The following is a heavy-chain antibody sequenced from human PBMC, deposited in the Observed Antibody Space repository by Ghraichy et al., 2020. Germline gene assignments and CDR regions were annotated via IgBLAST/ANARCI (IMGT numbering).Heavy chain of an antibody. J-gene: IGHJ3*02. CDR2: INPNGGGT. Sequence: ASVKVSCKASGYTFTDYYMHWVRQAPGQGLEWMGRINPNGGGTTYGKKFQGRVTMTRDTSITTVYMELSRLTSVDTAIYYCARGYGGYSADSFNTWGQGTLVRVS. CDR1: GYTFTDYY. V-gene: IGHV1-2*06. D-gene: IGHD4-23*01. CDR3: ARGYGGYSADSFNT.